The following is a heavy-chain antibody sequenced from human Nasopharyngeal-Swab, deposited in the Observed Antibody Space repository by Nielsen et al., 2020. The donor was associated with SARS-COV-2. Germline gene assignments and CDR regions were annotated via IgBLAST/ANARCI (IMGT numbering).Heavy chain of an antibody. CDR2: IYGGGFVT. CDR3: ASARGSFDY. Sequence: WIRQPPGKGLEWVALIYGGGFVTHYVDSVKGRFTVSRDDFRGTLSLQMNSLRVDDTAVYYCASARGSFDYWGQGAVVTVSS. V-gene: IGHV3-23*03. J-gene: IGHJ4*02.